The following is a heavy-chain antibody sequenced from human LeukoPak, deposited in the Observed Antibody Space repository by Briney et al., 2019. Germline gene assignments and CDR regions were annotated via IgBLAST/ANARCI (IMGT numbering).Heavy chain of an antibody. CDR1: GYTFTGYY. J-gene: IGHJ1*01. Sequence: GASVKVSCKASGYTFTGYYIHWVRQAPGQGLEWMGWINPNSGGTNYIQKLQGRVTMTRDTSISTAYMELSRLRSDDTAVYYCARSTTPNENEYFEHWGQGTLVTVSS. CDR2: INPNSGGT. CDR3: ARSTTPNENEYFEH. V-gene: IGHV1-2*02. D-gene: IGHD2/OR15-2a*01.